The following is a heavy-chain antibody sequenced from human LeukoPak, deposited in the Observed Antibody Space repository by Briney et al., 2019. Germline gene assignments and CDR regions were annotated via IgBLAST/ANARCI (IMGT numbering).Heavy chain of an antibody. J-gene: IGHJ6*03. CDR2: INHSGST. CDR1: GGSFSGYY. CDR3: ARNYYYYYYMDV. V-gene: IGHV4-34*01. Sequence: SETLSLTCAFYGGSFSGYYWSWVRQPPGKGLEWIGEINHSGSTNYNLSLKSRVTISVDTSKNQFSLKPSSVTAADTAVYYRARNYYYYYYMDVWGKGTTVTVSS.